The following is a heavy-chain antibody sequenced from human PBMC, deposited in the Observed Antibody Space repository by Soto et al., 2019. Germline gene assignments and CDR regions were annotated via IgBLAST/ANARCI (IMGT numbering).Heavy chain of an antibody. CDR2: IFYSGST. CDR1: GGSISSGSYY. J-gene: IGHJ4*02. D-gene: IGHD3-10*01. Sequence: PSETLSLTCTVSGGSISSGSYYWGWIRQPPGKGLEWIGSIFYSGSTYYNPSLKSRATISVDTSKHQFSLKLNSVTAADTAVYYCARLTSRGSGSFPPGYWGQGTLVTVS. CDR3: ARLTSRGSGSFPPGY. V-gene: IGHV4-39*01.